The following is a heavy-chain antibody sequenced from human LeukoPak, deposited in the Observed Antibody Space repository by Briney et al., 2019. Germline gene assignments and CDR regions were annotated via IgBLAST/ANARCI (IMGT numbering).Heavy chain of an antibody. CDR2: IRSRAYGGTT. D-gene: IGHD6-19*01. CDR1: GFTFSGSA. CDR3: TRDLGYSSGWSFDY. V-gene: IGHV3-49*04. J-gene: IGHJ4*02. Sequence: PGGSLRLSCAASGFTFSGSAMHWVRQASGKGLEWVGFIRSRAYGGTTEYAASVKGRFTISRDDSKSIAYLQMNSLKTEDTAVYYCTRDLGYSSGWSFDYWGQGTLVTVSS.